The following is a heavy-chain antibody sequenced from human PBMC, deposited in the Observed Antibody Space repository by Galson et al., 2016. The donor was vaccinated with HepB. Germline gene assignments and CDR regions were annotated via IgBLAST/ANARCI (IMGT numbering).Heavy chain of an antibody. CDR3: GASRDGYIDY. J-gene: IGHJ4*01. D-gene: IGHD5-24*01. CDR2: ISLDGSVT. CDR1: GFTGFTFSSYW. Sequence: SLRLSCAASGFTGFTFSSYWMHWVRQAPGKGLVWVSRISLDGSVTIYGDSVKGRFSTSRENAKNTLFLQMNSLRAEDTAVYYCGASRDGYIDYWGQGALVTISS. V-gene: IGHV3-74*01.